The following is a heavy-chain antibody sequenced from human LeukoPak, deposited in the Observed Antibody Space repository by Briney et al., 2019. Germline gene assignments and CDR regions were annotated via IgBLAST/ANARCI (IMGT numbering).Heavy chain of an antibody. CDR1: GYTFTGYY. CDR2: INPNSGGT. Sequence: ASVKVSCKASGYTFTGYYMHWVRQAPGQGLEWMGWINPNSGGTNCAQKFQGRVTMTRDTSISTAYMELSRLRSDDTAVYYCASSITMIVVVTPAPNFDYWGQGTLDTVSS. J-gene: IGHJ4*02. CDR3: ASSITMIVVVTPAPNFDY. V-gene: IGHV1-2*02. D-gene: IGHD3-22*01.